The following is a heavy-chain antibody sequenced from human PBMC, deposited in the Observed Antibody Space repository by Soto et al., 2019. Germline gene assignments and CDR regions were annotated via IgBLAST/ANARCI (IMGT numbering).Heavy chain of an antibody. V-gene: IGHV3-33*08. Sequence: GGSLRLSCAASGFTFSNYAMTWVRQAPGKGLEWVAVIWYDGSNKYYADSVKGRFTISRDNSKNTLYLQMNSLRAEDTAVYYCARDILTRDSGSYYYYYYGMDVWGQGTTVTVSS. D-gene: IGHD1-26*01. J-gene: IGHJ6*02. CDR2: IWYDGSNK. CDR3: ARDILTRDSGSYYYYYYGMDV. CDR1: GFTFSNYA.